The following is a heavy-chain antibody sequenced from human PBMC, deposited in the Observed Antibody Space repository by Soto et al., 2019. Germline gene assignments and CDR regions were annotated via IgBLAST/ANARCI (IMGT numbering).Heavy chain of an antibody. J-gene: IGHJ4*02. V-gene: IGHV3-21*06. CDR1: GFTFTRYS. CDR2: ISSTTNYI. CDR3: ARESEDLTSNFDY. Sequence: PGGSLRLSCAASGFTFTRYSMNWVRQAPGKGLEWVSSISSTTNYIYYGDSMKGRFTISRDNAKNSLYLEMNSLRAEGTAVYYCARESEDLTSNFDYWGQGTLVTGSS.